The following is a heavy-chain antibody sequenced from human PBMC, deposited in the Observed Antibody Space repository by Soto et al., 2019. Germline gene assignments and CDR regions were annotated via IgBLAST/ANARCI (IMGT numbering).Heavy chain of an antibody. Sequence: SQPLSLTCAISGDSVSSNTASWNWIRQSPSRVLEWLGRTYFRSKWYNDYAVSVKSRIIINPDTSNNQFSLQLNSVTPEDTAVYFCAKGDNLGPKTGYAFDPWGQGIMVTVPQ. J-gene: IGHJ5*02. CDR3: AKGDNLGPKTGYAFDP. CDR2: TYFRSKWYN. CDR1: GDSVSSNTAS. D-gene: IGHD5-12*01. V-gene: IGHV6-1*01.